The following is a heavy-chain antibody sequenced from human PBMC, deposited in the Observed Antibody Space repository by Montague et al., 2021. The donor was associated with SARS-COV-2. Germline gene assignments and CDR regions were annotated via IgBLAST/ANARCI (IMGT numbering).Heavy chain of an antibody. CDR3: APRRDIYDFWSGYYSGQKYDGCNWFDN. CDR2: IYWDDDK. D-gene: IGHD3-3*01. J-gene: IGHJ5*02. CDR1: GFSLSTTGVG. Sequence: PPLVKPTQTLTLTCTFSGFSLSTTGVGVGWIRQPPGKALEWLALIYWDDDKRYSPSLKTRLAITKDTSKNQGVLTMTNMDPVDTATYYCAPRRDIYDFWSGYYSGQKYDGCNWFDNWGQGTLVTVSS. V-gene: IGHV2-5*02.